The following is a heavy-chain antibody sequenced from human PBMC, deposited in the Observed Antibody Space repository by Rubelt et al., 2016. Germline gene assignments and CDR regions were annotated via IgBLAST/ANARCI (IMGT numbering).Heavy chain of an antibody. CDR1: TLTGYY. Sequence: TLTGYYMHWVRQAPGQGLEWMGWINPNSGGTNYAQKFQGWVTMTRDTSISTAYMELSRLRSDDTAVYYCAREVLAVAGTNYFDYWGQGTLVTVSS. CDR2: INPNSGGT. V-gene: IGHV1-2*04. D-gene: IGHD6-19*01. J-gene: IGHJ4*02. CDR3: AREVLAVAGTNYFDY.